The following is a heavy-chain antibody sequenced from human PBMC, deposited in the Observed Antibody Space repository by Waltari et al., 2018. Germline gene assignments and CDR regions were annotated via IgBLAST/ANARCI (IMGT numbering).Heavy chain of an antibody. CDR3: AKSSFNYDFVMAT. CDR2: IRNSGDTP. CDR1: GFPLNDFP. Sequence: EVHLLESGGGLVQPGESLRLSCAVSGFPLNDFPMTWVRQVSGKGLECVSSIRNSGDTPFYADSVWGRFTISKDISKNTLFLDMIGLRGEDTATYYCAKSSFNYDFVMATWGQGALVTVSS. D-gene: IGHD3-3*01. J-gene: IGHJ5*02. V-gene: IGHV3-23*01.